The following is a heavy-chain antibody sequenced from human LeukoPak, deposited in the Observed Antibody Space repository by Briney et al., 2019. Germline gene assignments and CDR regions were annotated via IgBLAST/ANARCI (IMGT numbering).Heavy chain of an antibody. CDR2: ISSSGSTI. J-gene: IGHJ4*02. CDR3: AREGRGDVSRWLVFDY. Sequence: PGGSLRLSCAASGFTFSSYEMNWVRQAPGKGLEWVSYISSSGSTIYYADSVKGRFTISRDNAKNSRYLQMNSLRAEDTAVYYGAREGRGDVSRWLVFDYWGREPWSPSPQ. D-gene: IGHD6-19*01. V-gene: IGHV3-48*03. CDR1: GFTFSSYE.